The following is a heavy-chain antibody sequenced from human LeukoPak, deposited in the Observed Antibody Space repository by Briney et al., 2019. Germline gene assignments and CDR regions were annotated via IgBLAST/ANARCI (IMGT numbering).Heavy chain of an antibody. CDR3: ARSPEDIVVVPAAFDY. V-gene: IGHV3-30*04. CDR2: ISYDGSNK. Sequence: PGRSLRLSCAASGFTFSSYAMHWVRQAPGKGLEWVAVISYDGSNKYYADSVKGRFTISRDNSKNSLYLQMNSLRAEDTAVYYCARSPEDIVVVPAAFDYWGQGTLVTVSS. J-gene: IGHJ4*02. CDR1: GFTFSSYA. D-gene: IGHD2-2*01.